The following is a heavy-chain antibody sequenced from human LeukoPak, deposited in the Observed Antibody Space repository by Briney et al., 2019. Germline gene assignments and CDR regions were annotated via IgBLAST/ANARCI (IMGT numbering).Heavy chain of an antibody. CDR2: ISGSGVST. V-gene: IGHV3-23*01. CDR3: AKGGRHDAFDI. Sequence: GGSLRLSCEASRLTFSNYAMSWVRQVPGERPEWVSAISGSGVSTYYADSVKGRFTISRDNSKGTLYLQLSSLRAEDTALYYCAKGGRHDAFDIWGQGTMVTVSS. CDR1: RLTFSNYA. J-gene: IGHJ3*02.